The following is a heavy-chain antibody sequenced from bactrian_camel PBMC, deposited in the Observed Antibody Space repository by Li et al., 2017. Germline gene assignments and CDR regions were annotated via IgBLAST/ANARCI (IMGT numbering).Heavy chain of an antibody. CDR3: AKHWHA. CDR2: IGAAGYGP. V-gene: IGHV3S42*01. D-gene: IGHD1*01. CDR1: GFAFSDVS. Sequence: VQLVESGGGLVQPGGSLNLSCVASGFAFSDVSMSWARQPPGKGLEWVSTIGAAGYGPRYAESVKGRFIISRVNAKNTLYLQLNSLKTEDTGTYYCAKHWHAWGQGTQVTVS. J-gene: IGHJ6*01.